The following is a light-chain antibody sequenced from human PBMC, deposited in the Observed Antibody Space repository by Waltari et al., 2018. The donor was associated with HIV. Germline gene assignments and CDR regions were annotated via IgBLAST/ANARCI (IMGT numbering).Light chain of an antibody. Sequence: SYVLTQPPSVSVAPGQTARIPCGGNNIGSKSVHWYQQKPGQAPVVVVYDDSDRPSGIPELLSGSNSGNMATLTLSRVDAGDEADCYCQVWDSGSDRVVFGGGTKLTVL. CDR3: QVWDSGSDRVV. CDR1: NIGSKS. CDR2: DDS. J-gene: IGLJ2*01. V-gene: IGLV3-21*02.